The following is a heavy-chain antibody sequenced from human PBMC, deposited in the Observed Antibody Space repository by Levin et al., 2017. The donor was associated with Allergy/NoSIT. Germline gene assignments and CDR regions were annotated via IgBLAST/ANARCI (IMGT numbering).Heavy chain of an antibody. CDR1: GFNVSSNY. CDR2: TYSAGIT. CDR3: ARDLGFGSGPDY. J-gene: IGHJ4*02. D-gene: IGHD2-15*01. Sequence: RAGGSLRLSCAASGFNVSSNYMSWVRRAPGKGLEWVSVTYSAGITYYADSVKGRFTIARDTSQNTLFLQMNTLRVEDTAVYYCARDLGFGSGPDYWGRGTLVTVS. V-gene: IGHV3-66*01.